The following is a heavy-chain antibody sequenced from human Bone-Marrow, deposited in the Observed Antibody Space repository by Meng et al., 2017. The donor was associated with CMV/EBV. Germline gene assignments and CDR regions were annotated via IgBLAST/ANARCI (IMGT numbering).Heavy chain of an antibody. CDR2: IYPGDSDT. CDR1: GYSFTSYW. J-gene: IGHJ4*02. V-gene: IGHV5-51*01. D-gene: IGHD6-19*01. CDR3: ARGSRGVAVAENY. Sequence: KVSCKGSGYSFTSYWIGWVRQVPGKGLEWMGIIYPGDSDTRYSPSFQGQVTISADKSISTAYLQWSSLKASDTAMYYCARGSRGVAVAENYWGQGTLVTVSS.